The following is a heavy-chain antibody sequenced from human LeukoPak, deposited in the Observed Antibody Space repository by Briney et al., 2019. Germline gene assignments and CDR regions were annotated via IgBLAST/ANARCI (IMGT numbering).Heavy chain of an antibody. CDR3: ARDNLWFGELSSYGMDV. Sequence: GGSLRLSRAASGFTFSSYSMNWVRQAPGKGLEWVSYISSSSSTIYYADSVKGRFTISRDNAKNSLYLQMNSLRAEDTAVYYCARDNLWFGELSSYGMDVWGQGTTVTVSS. CDR2: ISSSSSTI. D-gene: IGHD3-10*01. V-gene: IGHV3-48*01. CDR1: GFTFSSYS. J-gene: IGHJ6*02.